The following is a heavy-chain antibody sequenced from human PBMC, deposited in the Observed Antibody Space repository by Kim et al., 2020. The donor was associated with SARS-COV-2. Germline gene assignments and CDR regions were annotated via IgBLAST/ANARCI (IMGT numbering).Heavy chain of an antibody. D-gene: IGHD6-13*01. CDR1: GFSFSSHP. CDR2: ISRDSGSI. J-gene: IGHJ4*02. Sequence: GGSLRLSCAASGFSFSSHPMTWVRQAPGKGLEWVSYISRDSGSIYYADSVKGRFTISRDNAKNSLYLQMNSLREEDTAVYYCARDMGITGADDRWGQGTLVTVSS. CDR3: ARDMGITGADDR. V-gene: IGHV3-48*02.